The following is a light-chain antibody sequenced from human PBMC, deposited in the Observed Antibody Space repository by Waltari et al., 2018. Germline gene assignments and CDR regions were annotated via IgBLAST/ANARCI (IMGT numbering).Light chain of an antibody. J-gene: IGKJ1*01. CDR3: QHHSTWPPT. Sequence: EIVMTQSPATLSVSPGESATLSCRASQNIRHSLAWYQQKPGQAPRLLISLASTRATGIPARFSGSGSGTQFSLTISSLQHEDFAIYYCQHHSTWPPTFGPGTRV. CDR1: QNIRHS. V-gene: IGKV3D-15*01. CDR2: LAS.